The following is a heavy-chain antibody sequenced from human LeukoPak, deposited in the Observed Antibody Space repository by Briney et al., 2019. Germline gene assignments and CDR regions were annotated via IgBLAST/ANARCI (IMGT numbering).Heavy chain of an antibody. J-gene: IGHJ4*02. V-gene: IGHV4-59*01. CDR2: IYYSGST. CDR1: GGSISSYY. Sequence: SETLSLTCTVSGGSISSYYWSWIRQPPGKGLEWIGYIYYSGSTNYNPSLKSRVTISVDTSKNQFSLKLSSVTAADTAVYYCARGEYSSSWYQHWGQGTPVTVSS. CDR3: ARGEYSSSWYQH. D-gene: IGHD6-13*01.